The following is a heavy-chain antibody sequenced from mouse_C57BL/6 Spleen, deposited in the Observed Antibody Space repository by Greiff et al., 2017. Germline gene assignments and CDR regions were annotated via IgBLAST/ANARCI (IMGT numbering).Heavy chain of an antibody. CDR3: YSIYDAMDY. J-gene: IGHJ4*01. Sequence: QVQLQQSGAELARPGASVKLSCKASGYTFTSYGISWVKQRTGQGLEWIGEIYPRSGNTYYNEKFKGKATLTADKSSSTAYMELRSLTSEDSAVYFCYSIYDAMDYWGQGTSVTVSS. CDR2: IYPRSGNT. CDR1: GYTFTSYG. V-gene: IGHV1-81*01. D-gene: IGHD2-5*01.